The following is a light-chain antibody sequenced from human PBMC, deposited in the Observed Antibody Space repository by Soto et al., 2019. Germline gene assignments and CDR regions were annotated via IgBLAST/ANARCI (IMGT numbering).Light chain of an antibody. Sequence: EIVLTQSPGTLSLSPGERATLSCRASQSLSSSYLAWYQQKPGQPPRLLIYGTSSRATGIPDRFSGSGSGTDFTLTISRLEPEDFAVYYCQQYGSSRTFGQGTKVDIK. CDR1: QSLSSSY. J-gene: IGKJ1*01. CDR3: QQYGSSRT. CDR2: GTS. V-gene: IGKV3-20*01.